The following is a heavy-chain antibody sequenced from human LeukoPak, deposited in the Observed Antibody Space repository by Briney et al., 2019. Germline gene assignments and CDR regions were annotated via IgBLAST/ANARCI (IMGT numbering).Heavy chain of an antibody. Sequence: GGSLRLSCTASGFTFSNYAMSWVRRAPGKGLEWVSAISNNGGYTYYADSVQGRFTISRDNSKSTLCLQMNSLRAEDTAVYYCAKQLGYCSDGSCYFPYWGQGTLVTVSS. CDR2: ISNNGGYT. D-gene: IGHD2-15*01. J-gene: IGHJ4*02. CDR3: AKQLGYCSDGSCYFPY. CDR1: GFTFSNYA. V-gene: IGHV3-23*01.